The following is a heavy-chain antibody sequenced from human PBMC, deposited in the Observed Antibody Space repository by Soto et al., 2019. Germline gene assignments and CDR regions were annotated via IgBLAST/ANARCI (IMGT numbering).Heavy chain of an antibody. CDR2: ISGSGGST. Sequence: PGGSLRLSCAASGFTFSINARSWVRQAPGKGLEWVSAISGSGGSTYSVDSVKGRFTISRDNSKNTLYLQMNSLRAEDTAVYYCAKSLRGIIIDFDCWGLGTLVTVSS. V-gene: IGHV3-23*01. CDR3: AKSLRGIIIDFDC. D-gene: IGHD3-10*01. J-gene: IGHJ4*02. CDR1: GFTFSINA.